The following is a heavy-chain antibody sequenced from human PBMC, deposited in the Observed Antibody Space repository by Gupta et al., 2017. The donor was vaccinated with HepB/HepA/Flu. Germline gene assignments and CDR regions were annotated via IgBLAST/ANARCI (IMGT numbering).Heavy chain of an antibody. CDR3: ARDAYYYDSRALDY. CDR2: IKQEGSDK. Sequence: EVQLVESGGGLVQPGWSLRLSCAASGFTFTSSWMSWVRQAPGKGLEWVANIKQEGSDKYYVDSVKGRFTISRDNAKNSLYLQMNSLRAEDTAVYYCARDAYYYDSRALDYWGQGSLVTVSS. CDR1: GFTFTSSW. J-gene: IGHJ4*02. V-gene: IGHV3-7*01. D-gene: IGHD3-22*01.